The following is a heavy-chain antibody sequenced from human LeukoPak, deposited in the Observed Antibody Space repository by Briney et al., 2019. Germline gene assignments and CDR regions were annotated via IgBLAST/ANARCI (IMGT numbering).Heavy chain of an antibody. D-gene: IGHD1-26*01. Sequence: SETLSLTCTVSGGSISSGGYYWSWIRQHPGKGLEWIGYIYYGGSTYYNPSLKSRVTISVDTSKNQFSLKLSSVTAADTAVYYCAATLNSGSYLRFDYWGQGTLVTVSS. CDR1: GGSISSGGYY. CDR3: AATLNSGSYLRFDY. V-gene: IGHV4-31*03. CDR2: IYYGGST. J-gene: IGHJ4*02.